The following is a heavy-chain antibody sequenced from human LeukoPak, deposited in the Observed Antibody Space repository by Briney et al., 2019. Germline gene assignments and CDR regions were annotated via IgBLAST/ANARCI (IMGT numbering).Heavy chain of an antibody. D-gene: IGHD5-12*01. CDR2: IIGSSGDT. CDR3: AKGAYDYIEMGYIDY. J-gene: IGHJ4*02. V-gene: IGHV3-23*01. Sequence: QTGGSLRLSCAASGFRFSNYAMNWVRQAPGKGLEWVSLIIGSSGDTFYADSVKGRFTISRDNSKNTLFLQMDSLRAGDTALYYCAKGAYDYIEMGYIDYWGQGIQVTVSS. CDR1: GFRFSNYA.